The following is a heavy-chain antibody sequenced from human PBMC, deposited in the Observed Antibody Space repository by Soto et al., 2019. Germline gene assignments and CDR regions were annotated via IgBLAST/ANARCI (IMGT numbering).Heavy chain of an antibody. V-gene: IGHV4-39*01. J-gene: IGHJ4*02. D-gene: IGHD6-19*01. Sequence: SETLSLTCTVSGGSISSSTYYWGWILQAPGKGLEWIGSIYYSGTTYFNPSLKSRVTISVDTSKNQFSLNLSSATATDTAVYYCARHFGIAVANLHFDSWGQGALVTVSS. CDR3: ARHFGIAVANLHFDS. CDR1: GGSISSSTYY. CDR2: IYYSGTT.